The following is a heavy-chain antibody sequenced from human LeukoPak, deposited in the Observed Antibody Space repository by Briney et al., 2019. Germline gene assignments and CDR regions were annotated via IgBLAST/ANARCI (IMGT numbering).Heavy chain of an antibody. Sequence: PGGSLRLSCAASGFTFSGYWMTWVRQAPGKGLEWVANINQDVCVKSYVDSVKGRFTISRDNARNSLYLQMNSLRADDTAVYFCARVGYSGYDLGYWGQGTLVTVSS. CDR3: ARVGYSGYDLGY. J-gene: IGHJ4*02. V-gene: IGHV3-7*04. CDR2: INQDVCVK. D-gene: IGHD5-12*01. CDR1: GFTFSGYW.